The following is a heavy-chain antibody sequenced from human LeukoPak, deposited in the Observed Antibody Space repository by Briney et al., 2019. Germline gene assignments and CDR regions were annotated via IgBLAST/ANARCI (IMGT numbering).Heavy chain of an antibody. CDR3: ASSNLDILTGYHIPDY. V-gene: IGHV4-59*01. CDR1: GGSISSYY. D-gene: IGHD3-9*01. CDR2: IYYSGST. Sequence: MSSETLSLTCTVSGGSISSYYWSWIRQPPGKGLEWIGYIYYSGSTNYNPSLKSRVTISVDTSKNQFSLKLSSVTAADTAVYYCASSNLDILTGYHIPDYWGQGTLVTVSS. J-gene: IGHJ4*02.